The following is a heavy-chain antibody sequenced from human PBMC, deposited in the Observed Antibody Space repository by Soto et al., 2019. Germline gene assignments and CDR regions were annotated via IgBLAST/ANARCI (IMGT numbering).Heavy chain of an antibody. J-gene: IGHJ6*02. V-gene: IGHV5-10-1*01. D-gene: IGHD3-10*01. CDR1: GHSFTSYW. CDR3: ARRLAGSGSYEDYYYAMDV. CDR2: IDPSDSYT. Sequence: GESLKISCMVSGHSFTSYWISWVRQMPGKGLEWMGRIDPSDSYTNYSPSFQGHVTISADKSISTAFLQWSSLKASDTAIYYCARRLAGSGSYEDYYYAMDVWGQGTTVTVS.